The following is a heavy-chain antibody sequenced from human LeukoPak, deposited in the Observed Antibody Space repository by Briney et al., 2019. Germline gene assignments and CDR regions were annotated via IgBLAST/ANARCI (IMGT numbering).Heavy chain of an antibody. CDR2: INHSGST. V-gene: IGHV4-34*01. J-gene: IGHJ3*02. CDR1: GGSFSGYY. Sequence: SETLSLTCAVYGGSFSGYYWSWIRQPPGKGPEWIGEINHSGSTNYNPSLKSRVTISVDTSKNQFSLKLSSVTAADTAVYYCARRTLWGYDFWSGYYMRAFDIWGQGTMVTVSS. CDR3: ARRTLWGYDFWSGYYMRAFDI. D-gene: IGHD3-3*01.